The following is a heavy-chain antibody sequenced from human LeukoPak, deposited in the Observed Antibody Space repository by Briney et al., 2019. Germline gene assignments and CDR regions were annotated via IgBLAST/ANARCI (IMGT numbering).Heavy chain of an antibody. CDR2: VRYDGSNE. CDR3: ASRIAVAGRRGTYYFDY. J-gene: IGHJ4*02. D-gene: IGHD6-19*01. Sequence: GGSLRLSCAASGFVFSDYGMHWVRQAPGKGLEWVAFVRYDGSNEYYADSVKGRFTISRDNAKNSLYLQMNSLRAEDTAVYYCASRIAVAGRRGTYYFDYWGQGTLVTVSS. CDR1: GFVFSDYG. V-gene: IGHV3-30*02.